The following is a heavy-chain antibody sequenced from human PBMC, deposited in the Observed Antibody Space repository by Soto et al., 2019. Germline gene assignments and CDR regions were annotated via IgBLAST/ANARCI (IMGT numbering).Heavy chain of an antibody. D-gene: IGHD4-17*01. Sequence: ASVKFSCKASGYTFTTFDISWVQRAPGQVLEWMGWISAYNGNTNYAQKLRGRVTMTTDTSTSTAYMELRSLRSDDTAVYYCARLCYGDYTWDYWGQGTLVTVA. J-gene: IGHJ4*02. CDR3: ARLCYGDYTWDY. V-gene: IGHV1-18*01. CDR2: ISAYNGNT. CDR1: GYTFTTFD.